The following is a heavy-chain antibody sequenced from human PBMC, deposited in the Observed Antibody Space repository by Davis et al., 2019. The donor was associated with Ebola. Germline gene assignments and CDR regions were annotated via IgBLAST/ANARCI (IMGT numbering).Heavy chain of an antibody. CDR1: GYTFTDYS. J-gene: IGHJ4*02. Sequence: AASVKVSCKASGYTFTDYSMHWVRQAPGQGLEWMGRIKPNNDGTDYAQKFQGRVTMTRDTSVSTAYMELSSLRSDDTAVYYCATDKTGGWTGFDYWGQGTLVTVSS. CDR3: ATDKTGGWTGFDY. CDR2: IKPNNDGT. D-gene: IGHD3/OR15-3a*01. V-gene: IGHV1-2*06.